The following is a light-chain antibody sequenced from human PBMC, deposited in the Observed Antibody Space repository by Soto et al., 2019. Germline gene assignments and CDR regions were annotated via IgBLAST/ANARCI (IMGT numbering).Light chain of an antibody. CDR1: QSVSSY. J-gene: IGKJ5*01. CDR2: DAS. CDR3: QQRSIWPPIT. Sequence: EIVLTQSPATLSLSPGERATLSCRASQSVSSYLAWYQQKAGQAPRLLIYDASNRATGIPARFSGSGSGTDFTLTISSLEPEDFAVYYCQQRSIWPPITFGQGTRREIK. V-gene: IGKV3-11*01.